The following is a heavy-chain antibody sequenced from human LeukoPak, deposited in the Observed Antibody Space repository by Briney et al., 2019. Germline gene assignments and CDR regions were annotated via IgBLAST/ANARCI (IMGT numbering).Heavy chain of an antibody. J-gene: IGHJ3*02. Sequence: GASVKVSCKASGYTFTGYYIHWVRQAPGQGLEWMGWINPNSGGTNYARKFQGRVTVTRDTSISTAYMELSRLRSDDTAVYYCATISAIPSGRMIGFDIWGQGTMVTVSS. V-gene: IGHV1-2*02. CDR2: INPNSGGT. D-gene: IGHD3-3*01. CDR1: GYTFTGYY. CDR3: ATISAIPSGRMIGFDI.